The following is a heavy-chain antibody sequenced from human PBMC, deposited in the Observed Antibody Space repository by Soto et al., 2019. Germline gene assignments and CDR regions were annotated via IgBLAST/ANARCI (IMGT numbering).Heavy chain of an antibody. CDR2: IIPILGIA. CDR3: ARGYSSSWPPDY. V-gene: IGHV1-69*02. J-gene: IGHJ4*02. Sequence: QVQLVQSGAGVKKPGSSVKVSCKASGGTFSSYTISWVRQAPGQGLEWMGRIIPILGIANYAQKFQGRVTITADKSTSTAYMELSILRSEDTAVYYCARGYSSSWPPDYLGQGTLVIVSS. CDR1: GGTFSSYT. D-gene: IGHD6-13*01.